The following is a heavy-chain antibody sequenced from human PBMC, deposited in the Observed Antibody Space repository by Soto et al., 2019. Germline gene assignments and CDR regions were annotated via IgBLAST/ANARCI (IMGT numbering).Heavy chain of an antibody. V-gene: IGHV4-59*08. D-gene: IGHD4-4*01. CDR3: ARLYSNYYVYYYYYMDV. Sequence: PSETLSLTCTVSGGSISSYYWSWIRQPPGKGLEWIGYIYYSGSTDYNPSLRSRVTISVDTSKNQFSLKLSSETAADTAVYYCARLYSNYYVYYYYYMDVWGKGTTVTVSS. J-gene: IGHJ6*03. CDR2: IYYSGST. CDR1: GGSISSYY.